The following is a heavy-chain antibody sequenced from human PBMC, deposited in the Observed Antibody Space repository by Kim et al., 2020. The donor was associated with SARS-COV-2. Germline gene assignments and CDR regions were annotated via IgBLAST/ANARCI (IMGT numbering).Heavy chain of an antibody. D-gene: IGHD6-13*01. CDR3: AADTGRDSSTWFFDY. CDR2: IVVGSGNT. Sequence: SVKVSCKASGFTFTSSAMQWVRQARGQRLEWIGWIVVGSGNTNYAQKFQERVTITRDMSTSTAYMELSSLGSEDAAVYYCAADTGRDSSTWFFDYWGRGTLVTVSS. CDR1: GFTFTSSA. V-gene: IGHV1-58*02. J-gene: IGHJ4*02.